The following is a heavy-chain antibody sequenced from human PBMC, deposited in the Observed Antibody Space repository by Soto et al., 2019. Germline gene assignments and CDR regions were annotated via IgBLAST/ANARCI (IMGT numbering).Heavy chain of an antibody. Sequence: VQLRQSGPGLVKPSGTLSLTCAVSGVSISRYNWWTWVRQAPGKGLEWIGEIYHSGNTYYNPSLKGRVTIPVDKSNNQFSLKLNSVTAADSAVYYCATLPPRVVASLLPIPTWGQGTLVTVSS. V-gene: IGHV4-4*02. CDR3: ATLPPRVVASLLPIPT. J-gene: IGHJ5*02. D-gene: IGHD1-26*01. CDR2: IYHSGNT. CDR1: GVSISRYNW.